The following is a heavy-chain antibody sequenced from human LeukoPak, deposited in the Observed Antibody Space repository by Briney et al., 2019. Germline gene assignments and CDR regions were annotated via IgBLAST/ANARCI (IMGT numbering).Heavy chain of an antibody. D-gene: IGHD5-24*01. CDR1: GFTFSGSA. V-gene: IGHV3-73*01. CDR3: SSSDGPDYYYYYYMDV. J-gene: IGHJ6*03. Sequence: PGGSLRLSCAASGFTFSGSAMHWVRQASGKGLEWVGRIRSKANSYATAYAASVKGRFTISRDDSKNTAYLQMNSLKTEDTAVYYCSSSDGPDYYYYYYMDVWGKGTTVTVSS. CDR2: IRSKANSYAT.